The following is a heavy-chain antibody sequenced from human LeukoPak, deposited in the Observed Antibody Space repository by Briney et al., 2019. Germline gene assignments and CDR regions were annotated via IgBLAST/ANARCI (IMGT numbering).Heavy chain of an antibody. D-gene: IGHD5-12*01. J-gene: IGHJ4*02. Sequence: SETLSLTCTVSGGSISSSSYYWGWIRQPPGKGLEWIGTIYYSGSTNYNPSLKSRVTISVDTSENQFSLKLNSVTAADTAVYYCARIYSGYDYWGQGALVTVSS. CDR3: ARIYSGYDY. CDR2: IYYSGST. V-gene: IGHV4-39*01. CDR1: GGSISSSSYY.